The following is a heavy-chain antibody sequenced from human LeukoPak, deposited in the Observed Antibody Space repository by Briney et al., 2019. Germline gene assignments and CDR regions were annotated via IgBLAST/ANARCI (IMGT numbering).Heavy chain of an antibody. CDR3: ARVKVAVGFDY. J-gene: IGHJ4*02. D-gene: IGHD6-19*01. Sequence: ASVKVSCKASGYTFTGYYMHWVRQAPGQGLEWMGWISAYNGNTNYAQKLQGRVTMTRDTSISTAYMELSRLRSDDTAVYYCARVKVAVGFDYWGQGTLVTVSS. V-gene: IGHV1-2*02. CDR1: GYTFTGYY. CDR2: ISAYNGNT.